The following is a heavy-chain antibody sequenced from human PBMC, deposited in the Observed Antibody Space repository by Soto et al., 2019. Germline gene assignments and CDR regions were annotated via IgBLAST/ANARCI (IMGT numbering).Heavy chain of an antibody. V-gene: IGHV1-69*13. J-gene: IGHJ4*02. CDR1: GGTFSSYA. D-gene: IGHD2-8*01. CDR2: IIPIFGTA. Sequence: ASVKVSCKASGGTFSSYAISWVRQAPGQGLEWMGGIIPIFGTANYAQKFQGRVTITADESTSTAYMELSSLRSEDTAVYYCARDRKGYCTNGVCYVFDYWGQGTLVTVSS. CDR3: ARDRKGYCTNGVCYVFDY.